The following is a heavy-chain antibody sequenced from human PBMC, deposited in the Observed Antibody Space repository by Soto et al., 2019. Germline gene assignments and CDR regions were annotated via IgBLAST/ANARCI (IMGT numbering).Heavy chain of an antibody. CDR1: GFSLSTSGMC. CDR2: IDWDDDK. CDR3: ARSIAARPHYYYYYGMDV. Sequence: GSGPTLVNPTQTLTLTCTFSGFSLSTSGMCVSWIRQPPGKALEWLALIDWDDDKYYSTSLKTRLTISKDTSKNQVVLTMTNMDPVDTATYYCARSIAARPHYYYYYGMDVWGQGTTVTVSS. J-gene: IGHJ6*02. D-gene: IGHD6-6*01. V-gene: IGHV2-70*01.